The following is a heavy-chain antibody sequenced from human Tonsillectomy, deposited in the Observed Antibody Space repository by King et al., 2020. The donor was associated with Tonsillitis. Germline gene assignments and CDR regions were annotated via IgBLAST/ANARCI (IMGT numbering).Heavy chain of an antibody. CDR3: AHRRGGGIXRXXXDNSGPNYFXY. CDR1: GFSLSTSGVG. D-gene: IGHD3-22*01. Sequence: ITLKESGPTLVKPTQTLTLTCTVSGFSLSTSGVGVGWIRQPPGKALEWLALIYWNDDQRYSPSLKSRLTITKDTSKNQVVLTMTSMDPVDTATYYCAHRRGGGIXRXXXDNSGPNYFXYWGXGTLVTVSS. V-gene: IGHV2-5*01. CDR2: IYWNDDQ. J-gene: IGHJ4*01.